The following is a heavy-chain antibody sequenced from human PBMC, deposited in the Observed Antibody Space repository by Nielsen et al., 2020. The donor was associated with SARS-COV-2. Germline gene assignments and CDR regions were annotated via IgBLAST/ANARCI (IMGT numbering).Heavy chain of an antibody. D-gene: IGHD6-13*01. CDR1: GYNFATYW. CDR2: VYPGDSDT. J-gene: IGHJ6*02. V-gene: IGHV5-51*01. Sequence: GESLKISCHGSGYNFATYWIAWVRQMPGKGLEWMGVVYPGDSDTRYSPSFQGQVIISFDKSITTAYLQWNSLQASDSAMYYCARLQSSTGGGMDVWGQGTAVTVSS. CDR3: ARLQSSTGGGMDV.